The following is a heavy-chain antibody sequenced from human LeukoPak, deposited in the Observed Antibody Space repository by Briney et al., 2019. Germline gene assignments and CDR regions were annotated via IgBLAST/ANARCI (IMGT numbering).Heavy chain of an antibody. Sequence: PGGSLRLSCSASGFAFTNSWMHWVRQAPGKGLVWVSRINSDGDITNYANYEKGRFTISRDNAKNTLYLQMDSLRAEDTAVFYCVRGDNAFDYWGQGTLVTVSS. CDR2: INSDGDIT. V-gene: IGHV3-74*01. J-gene: IGHJ4*02. CDR1: GFAFTNSW. CDR3: VRGDNAFDY. D-gene: IGHD1-1*01.